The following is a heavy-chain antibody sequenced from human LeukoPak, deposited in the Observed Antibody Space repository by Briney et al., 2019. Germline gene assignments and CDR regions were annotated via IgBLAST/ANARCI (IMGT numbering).Heavy chain of an antibody. Sequence: SETLSLTCAVYGGSFSGYYWSWIRQPPGKGLEWIGEINHSGSTNYNPSLKSRVTISVDTSKNQFSLKLSSVTAADTAVYYCATQKRAYYYGSGSYDYWGQGTLVTVSS. V-gene: IGHV4-34*01. CDR2: INHSGST. J-gene: IGHJ4*02. D-gene: IGHD3-10*01. CDR3: ATQKRAYYYGSGSYDY. CDR1: GGSFSGYY.